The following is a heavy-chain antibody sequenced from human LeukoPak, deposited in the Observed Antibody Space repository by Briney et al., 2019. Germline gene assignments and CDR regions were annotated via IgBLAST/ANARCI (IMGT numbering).Heavy chain of an antibody. CDR3: AKGSDILTGYYNVVLDY. D-gene: IGHD3-9*01. Sequence: GGSLRLSCAASGFTFSSYAMSWVRQAPGKGLEWVSAISGSGGSTYYADSVKGRFTISRDNSKNTLYLQMNSLRAEDTAVYYCAKGSDILTGYYNVVLDYWGQGTLVTVSS. J-gene: IGHJ4*02. CDR2: ISGSGGST. CDR1: GFTFSSYA. V-gene: IGHV3-23*01.